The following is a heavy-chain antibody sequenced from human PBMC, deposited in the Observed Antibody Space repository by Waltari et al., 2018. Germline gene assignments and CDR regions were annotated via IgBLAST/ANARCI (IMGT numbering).Heavy chain of an antibody. CDR3: ARGITMVRGVMSWYFDL. D-gene: IGHD3-10*01. CDR1: GFTVSSNY. J-gene: IGHJ2*01. V-gene: IGHV3-53*01. Sequence: EVQLVESGGGLIQPGGSLRLSCAASGFTVSSNYMSWVRQAPGKGLEWVSVIYSGGSTYYADSVKGRFTISRDNSKNTLDLQMNSLRAEDTAVYYCARGITMVRGVMSWYFDLWGRGTLVTVSS. CDR2: IYSGGST.